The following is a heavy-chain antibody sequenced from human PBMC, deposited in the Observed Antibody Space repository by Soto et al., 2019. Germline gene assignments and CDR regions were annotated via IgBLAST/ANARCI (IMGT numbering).Heavy chain of an antibody. V-gene: IGHV4-61*01. CDR1: GGSISSSSYY. J-gene: IGHJ5*02. CDR2: IYYSGST. D-gene: IGHD2-2*02. Sequence: SETLSLTCTVSGGSISSSSYYWGWIRQPPGKGLEWIGHIYYSGSTSYNPSLKSRVTISVDTSKNQFSLRLSSVTAADTAVYYCAREYHPWGQGTLVTVSS. CDR3: AREYHP.